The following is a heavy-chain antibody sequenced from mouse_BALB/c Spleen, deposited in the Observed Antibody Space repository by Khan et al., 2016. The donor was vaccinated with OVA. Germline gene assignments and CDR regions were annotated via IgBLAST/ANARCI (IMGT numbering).Heavy chain of an antibody. V-gene: IGHV5-9-3*01. J-gene: IGHJ3*01. CDR2: INSDGDYT. CDR1: GFTFSTFA. Sequence: EVELVESGGGLVKPGGSLQLSCLASGFTFSTFAMSWVRQTPEKRLEWVATINSDGDYTYYPDSVKGRFTISRDSAKNTLSLQMSSRRSEDTAMYYCARHNYGPFAYWGQGTLVTVSA. D-gene: IGHD1-1*01. CDR3: ARHNYGPFAY.